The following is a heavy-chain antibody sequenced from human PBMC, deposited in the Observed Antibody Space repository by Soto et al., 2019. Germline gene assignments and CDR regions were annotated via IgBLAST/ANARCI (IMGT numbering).Heavy chain of an antibody. CDR3: AKFTYGDYPFYFQH. D-gene: IGHD4-17*01. CDR1: GFTFSSYA. J-gene: IGHJ1*01. CDR2: IRGSGGST. Sequence: EVQLLESGGGLVQPGGSLRLSCAASGFTFSSYAMRWVRQAPGKGLEWGSGIRGSGGSTYYEDCVKGRFTISRDNSKNTLYLQMNSLRAEDTAVYYCAKFTYGDYPFYFQHWGQGTLVTVSS. V-gene: IGHV3-23*01.